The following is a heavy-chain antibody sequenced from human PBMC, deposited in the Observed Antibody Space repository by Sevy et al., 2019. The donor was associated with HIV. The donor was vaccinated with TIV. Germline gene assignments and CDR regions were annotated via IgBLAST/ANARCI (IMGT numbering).Heavy chain of an antibody. CDR1: GFTFSDYY. V-gene: IGHV3-11*01. Sequence: GGSLRLSCAASGFTFSDYYMSWIRQAPGKGLEWVSYISSSGSTIYYGDSVKGRFTISRDNAKNSLYLQMNSLRAEDTAVYYCAREKEYYYDSSGYCDYWGQGTLVTVSS. D-gene: IGHD3-22*01. J-gene: IGHJ4*02. CDR2: ISSSGSTI. CDR3: AREKEYYYDSSGYCDY.